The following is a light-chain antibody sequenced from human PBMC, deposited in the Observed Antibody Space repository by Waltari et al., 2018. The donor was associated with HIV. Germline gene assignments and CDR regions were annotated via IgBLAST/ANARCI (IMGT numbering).Light chain of an antibody. CDR2: WAS. CDR3: QQYYSPPPT. Sequence: DVVMTQSPDALAVSLGERATINCKATHSVFYTPNAKNYIAWYQQRPGQAPKLLIYWASTREFGVSARFSGSGSGTNFNLTITSLQAEDVAVYYCQQYYSPPPTFGQGTKVEIK. V-gene: IGKV4-1*01. J-gene: IGKJ1*01. CDR1: HSVFYTPNAKNY.